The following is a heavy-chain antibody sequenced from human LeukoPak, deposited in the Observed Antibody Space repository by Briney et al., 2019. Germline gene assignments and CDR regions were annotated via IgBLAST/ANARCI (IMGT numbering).Heavy chain of an antibody. CDR3: AKDSRWPNDAFDI. V-gene: IGHV3-23*01. CDR2: IGVSGDT. CDR1: DFTFKTYP. Sequence: PGGSLILSCAVSDFTFKTYPMSWLRQAPGKGLEWVSAIGVSGDTYYAGSVKGRFTISGDNSKNTVYLQMNSLRADDTAVYYCAKDSRWPNDAFDIWGQGTLVTVSS. D-gene: IGHD6-13*01. J-gene: IGHJ3*02.